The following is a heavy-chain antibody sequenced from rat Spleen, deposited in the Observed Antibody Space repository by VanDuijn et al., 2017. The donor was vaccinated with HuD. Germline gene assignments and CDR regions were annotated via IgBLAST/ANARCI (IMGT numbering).Heavy chain of an antibody. CDR1: GFTFNDCY. CDR2: ISTGGDNT. V-gene: IGHV5-27*01. J-gene: IGHJ2*01. D-gene: IGHD1-12*02. Sequence: EVQLVESGGDLVQPGRSLKLSCVASGFTFNDCYMAWVRQAPTKGLEWVAYISTGGDNTYYRDSVKGRFTISRDNAKSTLYLKLDSLRSEDTATYYCTTDTFYDGSYYPGGFDYWGQGVMVTVSS. CDR3: TTDTFYDGSYYPGGFDY.